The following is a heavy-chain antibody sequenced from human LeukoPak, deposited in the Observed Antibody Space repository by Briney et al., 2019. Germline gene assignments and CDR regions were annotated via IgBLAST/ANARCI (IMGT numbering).Heavy chain of an antibody. CDR1: GGTFSSYA. V-gene: IGHV1-69*06. CDR3: GGSGGILPRGYYYYYYMDV. J-gene: IGHJ6*03. D-gene: IGHD2-15*01. CDR2: IIPIFGTA. Sequence: GASVKVSCKASGGTFSSYAISWVRQAPGQGLEWMGGIIPIFGTANYAQKFQGRVTITADKSTSTAYMELSSLRSEDTAVYYCGGSGGILPRGYYYYYYMDVWGKGTTVTVSS.